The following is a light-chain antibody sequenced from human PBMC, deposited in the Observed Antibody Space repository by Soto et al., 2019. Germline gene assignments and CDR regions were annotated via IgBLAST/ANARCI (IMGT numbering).Light chain of an antibody. CDR1: QSVSSN. J-gene: IGKJ3*01. CDR3: QQYNNRQGT. CDR2: GAS. V-gene: IGKV3-15*01. Sequence: EIVMTQSPATLSVSPGERATLSCRASQSVSSNLAWYQQKPGQAPRLLIYGASTRATGIPARFSGSGSGTEFTLTISSLQSEDFAVYYCQQYNNRQGTFGPGTKVDIK.